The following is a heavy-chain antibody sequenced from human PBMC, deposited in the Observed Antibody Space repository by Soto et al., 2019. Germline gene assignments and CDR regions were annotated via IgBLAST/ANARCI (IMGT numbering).Heavy chain of an antibody. Sequence: QVQLVESGGGVVQPGRSLRLSCAASGFTFSSYGMHWVRQAPGKGLEWVALIYFDGSNKYYEDSVKGRFTISRDNSKNTLYLQMNSLRVEDTAVYYCARDRESESYXLLTYDALNVWGQGTMVTVSS. J-gene: IGHJ3*01. CDR1: GFTFSSYG. V-gene: IGHV3-33*01. CDR3: ARDRESESYXLLTYDALNV. D-gene: IGHD1-26*01. CDR2: IYFDGSNK.